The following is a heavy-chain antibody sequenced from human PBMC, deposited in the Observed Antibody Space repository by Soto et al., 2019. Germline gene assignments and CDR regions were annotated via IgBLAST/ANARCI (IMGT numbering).Heavy chain of an antibody. Sequence: QLLLQESGSGLVKPSQTLSLTCAVSGGSISSGGYSWSWIRQPPGKGLEWIGYIYHSGTTSYNPSLKSRVTLSVDRSKDQFSLNLSSVTAADTAVYYCARGEYSGSYPAYWGQGTLVTVSS. CDR1: GGSISSGGYS. CDR2: IYHSGTT. V-gene: IGHV4-30-2*01. D-gene: IGHD1-26*01. J-gene: IGHJ4*02. CDR3: ARGEYSGSYPAY.